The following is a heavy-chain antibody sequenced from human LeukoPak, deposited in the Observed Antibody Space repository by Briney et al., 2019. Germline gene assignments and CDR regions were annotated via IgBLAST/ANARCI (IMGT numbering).Heavy chain of an antibody. CDR3: ARHAVYAGSGWAFDY. V-gene: IGHV4-59*08. CDR1: GGSISSYY. Sequence: SETLSLTCTVSGGSISSYYWSWIRQPPGKGLEWIGYIYYSGSTNYNPSLKSRVTISVDTSKNQFSLNLNSVTAADTAVYYCARHAVYAGSGWAFDYWGQGTLVTVSS. J-gene: IGHJ4*02. CDR2: IYYSGST. D-gene: IGHD6-19*01.